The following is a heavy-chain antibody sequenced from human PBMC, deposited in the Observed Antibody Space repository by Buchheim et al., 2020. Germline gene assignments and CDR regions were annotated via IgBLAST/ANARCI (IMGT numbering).Heavy chain of an antibody. D-gene: IGHD4-17*01. CDR3: ARNSYDYGDYRWYFDL. V-gene: IGHV4-61*01. CDR1: GGSVSSGSYY. J-gene: IGHJ2*01. CDR2: IYYSGST. Sequence: QVQLQESGPGLVKPSETLSLTCTVSGGSVSSGSYYWSWIRQPPGKGLEWIGYIYYSGSTNYNPSLKSRVTISVDTSKNQFSLKLSSVTAADTAVYYCARNSYDYGDYRWYFDLWGRGTL.